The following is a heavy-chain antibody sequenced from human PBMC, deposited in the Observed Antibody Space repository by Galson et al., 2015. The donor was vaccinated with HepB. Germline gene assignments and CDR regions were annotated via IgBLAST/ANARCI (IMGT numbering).Heavy chain of an antibody. V-gene: IGHV5-51*03. J-gene: IGHJ4*02. CDR2: IYPGDSDT. CDR3: ARRDGVFSSGQQLVLYFDY. CDR1: GYSFTSYW. Sequence: QSGAEVKKPGESLKISCKGSGYSFTSYWIGWVRQMPGKGLEWMGIIYPGDSDTRYSPSFQGQVTISADKSISTAYLQWSSLKASDTAMYYCARRDGVFSSGQQLVLYFDYWGQGTLVTVSS. D-gene: IGHD6-13*01.